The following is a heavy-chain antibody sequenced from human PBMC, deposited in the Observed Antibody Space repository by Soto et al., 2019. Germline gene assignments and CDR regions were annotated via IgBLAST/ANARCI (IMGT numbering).Heavy chain of an antibody. D-gene: IGHD6-19*01. V-gene: IGHV4-4*02. CDR3: ARVAVAGRESRFDH. Sequence: PXEALSLTCSVSGFSISSSNWWSWVRQPPGKGLEWIGEIYHSGSTNYNPSLKSRVTISVDKSKNQFSLKLSSVTAADTAVYYCARVAVAGRESRFDHWGQGTLVTVSS. CDR2: IYHSGST. CDR1: GFSISSSNW. J-gene: IGHJ5*02.